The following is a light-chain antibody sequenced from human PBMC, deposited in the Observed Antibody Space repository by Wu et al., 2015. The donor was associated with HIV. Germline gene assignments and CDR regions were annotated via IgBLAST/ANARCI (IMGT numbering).Light chain of an antibody. Sequence: DIQMTQSPSTLSASVGDRVTITCRASQSIRSWLAWFQQRPGKAPKLLIYEASRLESGVPSRFSGSESGTEFTLTISSLQPDDFATYYCQQYDNVPWTFGRGTEGG. J-gene: IGKJ1*01. CDR1: QSIRSW. CDR3: QQYDNVPWT. CDR2: EAS. V-gene: IGKV1-5*03.